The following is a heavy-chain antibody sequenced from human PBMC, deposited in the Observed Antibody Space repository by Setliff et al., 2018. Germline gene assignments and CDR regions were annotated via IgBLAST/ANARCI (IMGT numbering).Heavy chain of an antibody. CDR2: SRNKANGYTT. J-gene: IGHJ6*03. Sequence: GGSLRLSCAASGFTFSEYYMDWVRQAPGKGPEWIGRSRNKANGYTTEFAASVKGRFTISRDDSQNSLYLQMNSLKTEDTAVYYCMSTPSGTYSTYYYYYNMDVWGKGTQVTVSS. V-gene: IGHV3-72*01. CDR3: MSTPSGTYSTYYYYYNMDV. CDR1: GFTFSEYY. D-gene: IGHD3-10*01.